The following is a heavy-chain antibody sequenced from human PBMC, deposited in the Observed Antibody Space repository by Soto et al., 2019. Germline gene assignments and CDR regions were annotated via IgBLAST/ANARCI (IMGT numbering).Heavy chain of an antibody. V-gene: IGHV4-34*01. Sequence: SVTLSLTNTVSDGTITSYYWSWIRQQPGKGLEWIGEINHSGSTNYNPSLKSRVTISVDTAKNQFSLKLSSVTAADTAVYYCARGLVRRNLKGSPNMPEFGYWGQGTLVTVSS. CDR1: DGTITSYY. CDR2: INHSGST. J-gene: IGHJ4*02. CDR3: ARGLVRRNLKGSPNMPEFGY. D-gene: IGHD1-1*01.